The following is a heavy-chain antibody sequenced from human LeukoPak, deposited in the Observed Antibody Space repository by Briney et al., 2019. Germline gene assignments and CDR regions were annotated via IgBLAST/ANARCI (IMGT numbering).Heavy chain of an antibody. D-gene: IGHD2-21*02. J-gene: IGHJ4*02. CDR3: ARRSSVAYCGGDCYWDYFDY. CDR2: IYHSGST. V-gene: IGHV4-38-2*01. Sequence: PSETLSLTCAVYGGSFSGYYWGWIRQPPGKGLEWIGSIYHSGSTYYNPSLKSRVTISVDTSKNRFSLKLSSVTAADTAVYYCARRSSVAYCGGDCYWDYFDYWGQGTLVTVSS. CDR1: GGSFSGYY.